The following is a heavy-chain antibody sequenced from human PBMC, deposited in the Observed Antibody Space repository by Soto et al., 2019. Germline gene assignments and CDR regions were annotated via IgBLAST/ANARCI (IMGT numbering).Heavy chain of an antibody. V-gene: IGHV1-58*01. CDR1: GFTFTSSA. CDR2: IVVGSGNT. D-gene: IGHD3-22*01. Sequence: SVKVSCKASGFTFTSSAVQWVRQARGQRLEWIGWIVVGSGNTNYAQKFQERVTITRDMSTSTAYMELSSLRSEDTAVYHCAAAPYYYDSSGYRYYYYGMDVWGQGTTVTVSS. CDR3: AAAPYYYDSSGYRYYYYGMDV. J-gene: IGHJ6*02.